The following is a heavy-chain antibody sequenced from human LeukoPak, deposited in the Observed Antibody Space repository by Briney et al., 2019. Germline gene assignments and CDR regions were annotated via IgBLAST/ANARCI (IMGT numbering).Heavy chain of an antibody. CDR1: GFTFSSYW. D-gene: IGHD1-26*01. Sequence: QPGGSLRLSCAASGFTFSSYWMSWVRQAPGKGLEWVANIKQDGSEKYYVDSVKGRFTISRDNAKNSLYLQMNSLRAEDTAVYYCAKEMLGELLPISWDYWGQGTLVTVSP. J-gene: IGHJ4*02. V-gene: IGHV3-7*03. CDR3: AKEMLGELLPISWDY. CDR2: IKQDGSEK.